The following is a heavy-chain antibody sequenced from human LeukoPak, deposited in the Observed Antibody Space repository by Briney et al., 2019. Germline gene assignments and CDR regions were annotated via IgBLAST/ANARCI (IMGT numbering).Heavy chain of an antibody. CDR2: IKDDGSES. Sequence: GGSLRLSCAASGFTFSNYWMSWVRQAPGKGLEWVANIKDDGSESYYVDSVKGRFTISRDNAKNSLYLQMTSLRDEDTAVYYCARTIRGYWGQGTLGTVSS. V-gene: IGHV3-7*01. CDR1: GFTFSNYW. J-gene: IGHJ4*02. D-gene: IGHD4/OR15-4a*01. CDR3: ARTIRGY.